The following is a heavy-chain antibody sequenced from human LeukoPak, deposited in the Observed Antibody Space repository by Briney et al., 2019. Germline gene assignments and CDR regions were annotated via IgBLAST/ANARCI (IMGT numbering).Heavy chain of an antibody. V-gene: IGHV4-34*01. J-gene: IGHJ4*02. D-gene: IGHD3-10*01. CDR3: ARNQRAMVRGALDY. CDR1: GGSFSGYY. Sequence: SETLSLTCAVYGGSFSGYYWSWIRQPPGKGLEWIGEINHSGSTNYNPSLKSRVTTSVDTSKNQFSLKLSSVTAADTAVYYCARNQRAMVRGALDYWGQGTLVTVSS. CDR2: INHSGST.